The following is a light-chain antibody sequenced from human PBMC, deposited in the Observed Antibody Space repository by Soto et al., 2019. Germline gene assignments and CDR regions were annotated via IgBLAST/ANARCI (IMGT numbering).Light chain of an antibody. J-gene: IGLJ1*01. CDR1: ISDVGGYNY. Sequence: QSVLTQPPSACGSPGQSFAISCTGTISDVGGYNYVSWYQQHPGKAPKLMIYEVNKRPSGVPDRFSGSKSGNTASLTVSGLQAEDEADYYCSSYAGSSNVFGTGTTVTVL. CDR2: EVN. V-gene: IGLV2-8*01. CDR3: SSYAGSSNV.